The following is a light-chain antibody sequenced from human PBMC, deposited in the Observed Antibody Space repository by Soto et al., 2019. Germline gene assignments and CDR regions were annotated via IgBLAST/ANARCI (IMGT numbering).Light chain of an antibody. CDR3: QQYYSYPPWT. J-gene: IGKJ1*01. V-gene: IGKV3-20*01. CDR2: GAS. CDR1: QSVSNNY. Sequence: EIVLTQSPGTLSLSPGERATLSCRASQSVSNNYLAWYQQKPGQAPRLLIYGASNRATGIPDRFSGSGSGTDFTLTISCLQSEDFATYYCQQYYSYPPWTFGQGTKVDIK.